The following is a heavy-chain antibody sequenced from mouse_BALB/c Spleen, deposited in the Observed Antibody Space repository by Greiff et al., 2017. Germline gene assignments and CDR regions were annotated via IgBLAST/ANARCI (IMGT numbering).Heavy chain of an antibody. J-gene: IGHJ4*01. CDR3: ARDDGYPYYYAMDY. D-gene: IGHD2-3*01. V-gene: IGHV5-17*02. CDR1: GFTFSSFG. Sequence: EVKLMESGGGLVQPGGSRKLSCAASGFTFSSFGMHWVRQSPEKGLEWVAYISSGSSTIYYADTVKGRFTISRDNPKNTLFLQLTSLRSEDPAMYYCARDDGYPYYYAMDYWGQGTSVTVSS. CDR2: ISSGSSTI.